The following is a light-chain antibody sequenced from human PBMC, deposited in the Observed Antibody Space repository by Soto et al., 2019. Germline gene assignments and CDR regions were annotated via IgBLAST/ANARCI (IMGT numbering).Light chain of an antibody. CDR1: QSVSSY. CDR2: GAS. V-gene: IGKV3-15*01. Sequence: EIVMTQSPATLSVSPGERVTLSCRASQSVSSYLAWYQHKPGQPPRLLIYGASTRATGIPARFSGSGSGTDVAPTISSRQTEDFAGDFCQQCSDCPLFTFGQGTRLEIK. CDR3: QQCSDCPLFT. J-gene: IGKJ5*01.